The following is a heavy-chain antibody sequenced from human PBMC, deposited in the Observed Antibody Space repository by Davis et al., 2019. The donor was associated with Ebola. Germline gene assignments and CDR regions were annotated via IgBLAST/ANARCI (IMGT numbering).Heavy chain of an antibody. CDR1: GDSIRSYY. D-gene: IGHD2-15*01. J-gene: IGHJ2*01. CDR2: IYYSGST. CDR3: ARVEIGQYCSGGSCYEDGYFDL. V-gene: IGHV4-59*01. Sequence: MPGGSLRLSCTVSGDSIRSYYWSWIRQPPGKGLEWIGYIYYSGSTNYNPSLKSRVTISVDTSKNQFSLKLSSVTAADTAVYYCARVEIGQYCSGGSCYEDGYFDLWGRGTLVTVSS.